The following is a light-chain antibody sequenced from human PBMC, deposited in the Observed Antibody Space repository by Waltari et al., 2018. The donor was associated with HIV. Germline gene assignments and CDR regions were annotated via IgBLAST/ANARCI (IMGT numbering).Light chain of an antibody. V-gene: IGLV1-47*01. CDR1: SSNIGSNY. CDR2: RTN. J-gene: IGLJ3*02. Sequence: QSVVTQPPSASGTPGHRVTISCSGSSSNIGSNYVYWYQQLPGTAPKLLIYRTNRRSSGVPDPLSGSKSGTSAFLAISGLRPEDEAEYYCAAWDDSLSGWVFGGGTKLTVL. CDR3: AAWDDSLSGWV.